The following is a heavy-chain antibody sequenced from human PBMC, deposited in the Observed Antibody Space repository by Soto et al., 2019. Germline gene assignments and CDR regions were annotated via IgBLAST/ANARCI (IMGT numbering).Heavy chain of an antibody. CDR2: INCSGGST. CDR1: GFTFSSYS. Sequence: PGGSLRLSCAASGFTFSSYSMSWGRQAPGKGLEWVSAINCSGGSTYYADSVKGRFTLSRDNFNNTLYLQMNSVSAHGTAVYYCAKAPXSGSYSYCYYLFSNLDVWGQGTTVTVSS. J-gene: IGHJ6*02. CDR3: AKAPXSGSYSYCYYLFSNLDV. V-gene: IGHV3-23*01. D-gene: IGHD3-10*01.